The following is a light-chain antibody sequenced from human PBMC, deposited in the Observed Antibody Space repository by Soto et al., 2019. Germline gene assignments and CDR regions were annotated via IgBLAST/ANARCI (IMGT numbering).Light chain of an antibody. CDR2: RGS. J-gene: IGKJ1*01. CDR1: QNIRGNE. CDR3: QDYGTSAPWT. V-gene: IGKV3-20*01. Sequence: EVVLTQSPGTLSLSPGERATLSCRASQNIRGNELAWYQQKPGQAPRLLIYRGSSRATGIPDRFSGRGSGTDFNLTISRLEPEDFEVYYCQDYGTSAPWTFGQGTKV.